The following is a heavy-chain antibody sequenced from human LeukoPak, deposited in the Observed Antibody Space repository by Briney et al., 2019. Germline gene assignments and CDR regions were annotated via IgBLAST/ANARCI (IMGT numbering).Heavy chain of an antibody. CDR2: INPNSGGT. CDR1: GYTFTGYY. V-gene: IGHV1-2*02. Sequence: ASVKVSCKASGYTFTGYYMHWVRQAPGQGLEWMGWINPNSGGTNYAQKFQGRVTMTRDTSISTAYMELSRLRSDDTAVYYCARRSAYCSGGSCYSVFDYWGQGTLVTVSS. J-gene: IGHJ4*02. CDR3: ARRSAYCSGGSCYSVFDY. D-gene: IGHD2-15*01.